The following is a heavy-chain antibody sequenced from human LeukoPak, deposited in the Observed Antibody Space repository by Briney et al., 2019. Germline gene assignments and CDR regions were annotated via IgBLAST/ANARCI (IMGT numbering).Heavy chain of an antibody. V-gene: IGHV4-31*03. J-gene: IGHJ3*01. CDR1: GDSISSGNYH. Sequence: SQTLSLTCTVSGDSISSGNYHLSWIRQGPGKGLEWIGYIHNSGDTSYNPSLKSRVTMSLGASTNQFSLKVTSVTAADTAVYFCARPKYYYETGAFAVWGQGTMVTVSS. CDR3: ARPKYYYETGAFAV. D-gene: IGHD3-22*01. CDR2: IHNSGDT.